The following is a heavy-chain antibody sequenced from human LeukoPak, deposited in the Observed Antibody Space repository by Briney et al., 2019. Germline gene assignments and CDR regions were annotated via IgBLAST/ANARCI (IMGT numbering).Heavy chain of an antibody. CDR2: ISSNGGST. CDR1: GFTFSSYA. CDR3: ARDRSQDIVATPYYFDY. J-gene: IGHJ4*02. V-gene: IGHV3-64*01. D-gene: IGHD5-12*01. Sequence: GGSLRLSCAASGFTFSSYAMHWVRQAPGKGLEYVSAISSNGGSTYYANSVKGRFTISRDNSKNTLYLQMGSLRAEDMAVYYCARDRSQDIVATPYYFDYWGQGTLVTVSS.